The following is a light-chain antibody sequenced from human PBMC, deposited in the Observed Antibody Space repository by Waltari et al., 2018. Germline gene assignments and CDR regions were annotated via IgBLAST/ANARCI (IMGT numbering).Light chain of an antibody. CDR3: QQYNNWPRT. V-gene: IGKV3-15*01. CDR2: SAS. J-gene: IGKJ2*01. CDR1: QSITNN. Sequence: EIVMTQSPVTLSVSPGERATLSCRASQSITNNLAWYQQRPGQASRLLIYSASTRATGIPARFSGSGSGTEFTLTISSLQSEDFAVYHCQQYNNWPRTFGPGTKLEIK.